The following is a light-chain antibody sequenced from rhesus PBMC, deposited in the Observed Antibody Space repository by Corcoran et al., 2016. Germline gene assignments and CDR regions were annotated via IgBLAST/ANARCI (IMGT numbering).Light chain of an antibody. CDR3: MQGLQLPLT. Sequence: EIVMTQTPLSLPVTPGEPASISCRSSQSLLYSGGKTYLYWYLQRPGQSPQLLSHEVSNRASGVPDRFSGSGSGTDFTLKISRVESEDVGIYYCMQGLQLPLTFGGGTKVEIK. V-gene: IGKV2-104*02. CDR2: EVS. J-gene: IGKJ4*01. CDR1: QSLLYSGGKTY.